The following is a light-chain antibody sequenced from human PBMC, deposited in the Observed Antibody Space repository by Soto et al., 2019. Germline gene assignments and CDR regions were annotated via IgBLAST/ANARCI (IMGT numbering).Light chain of an antibody. J-gene: IGKJ5*01. CDR2: GAS. Sequence: EIVMTQSPDTLSVSPGERVTLSCRASQTVTSNLAWYQQKPGQSPRLLIYGASTRATGTPARFSGSGSGTEFTLTIGSLEPEDSAVYYCQQRKNWPPITFGQGTRLEI. CDR3: QQRKNWPPIT. CDR1: QTVTSN. V-gene: IGKV3D-15*01.